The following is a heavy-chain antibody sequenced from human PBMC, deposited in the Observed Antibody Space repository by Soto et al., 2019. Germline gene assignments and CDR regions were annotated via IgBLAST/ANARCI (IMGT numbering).Heavy chain of an antibody. CDR2: VSFDGSNK. J-gene: IGHJ5*02. D-gene: IGHD6-13*01. V-gene: IGHV3-30-3*01. CDR3: ARDQTGITTAGGGRIDR. Sequence: GGSLRLSCAASGFTFSTHAMHWVRQAPGKGLECVAIVSFDGSNKYYADSVMGRFTISRDNSKNTLYLQMSGLTPEDTAFYYCARDQTGITTAGGGRIDRWGQGTLVTVSS. CDR1: GFTFSTHA.